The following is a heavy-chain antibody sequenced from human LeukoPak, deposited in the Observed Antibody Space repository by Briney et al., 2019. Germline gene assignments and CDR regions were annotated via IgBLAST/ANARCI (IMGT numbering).Heavy chain of an antibody. CDR2: IIPIFGTA. CDR1: GGTFSSYA. J-gene: IGHJ3*02. V-gene: IGHV1-69*05. D-gene: IGHD7-27*01. CDR3: ARDPGTGDAFDI. Sequence: SVKVSCKASGGTFSSYAISWVRQAPGQGLEWMGRIIPIFGTANYAQKFQGRVTITTDESTSTAYMELSSLRSEDRAVYYCARDPGTGDAFDIWGQGTMVTVSS.